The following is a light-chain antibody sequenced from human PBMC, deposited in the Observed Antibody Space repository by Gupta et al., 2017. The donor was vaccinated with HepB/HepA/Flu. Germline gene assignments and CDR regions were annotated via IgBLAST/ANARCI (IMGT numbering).Light chain of an antibody. V-gene: IGKV3-20*01. CDR2: GAS. Sequence: VLPQSPATLSLPPGDTATLSCRAGHTVSTSYFVWYQQKPGQAPRLLIHGASTRATGVPDRCSGSGSETDFTLTISGLELEDFAVYYCHEYGSSSPSFGGGTRVE. CDR3: HEYGSSSPS. CDR1: HTVSTSY. J-gene: IGKJ4*01.